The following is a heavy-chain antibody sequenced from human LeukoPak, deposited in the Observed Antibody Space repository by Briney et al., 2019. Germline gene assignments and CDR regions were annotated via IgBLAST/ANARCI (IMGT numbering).Heavy chain of an antibody. Sequence: SETLSLTCTVSGGSISSGGYSWSWIRQHPAKGLEWIGYIYYSGSTYYNPSLKSRVTISVDTSKNQFSLKLSSVTAADTAVYYCARMPLAYCGGDCLSGWFDPWGQGTLVTVSS. D-gene: IGHD2-21*02. J-gene: IGHJ5*02. CDR3: ARMPLAYCGGDCLSGWFDP. V-gene: IGHV4-31*03. CDR1: GGSISSGGYS. CDR2: IYYSGST.